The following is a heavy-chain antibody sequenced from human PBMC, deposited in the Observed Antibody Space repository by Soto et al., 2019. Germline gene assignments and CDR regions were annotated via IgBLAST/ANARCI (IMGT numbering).Heavy chain of an antibody. Sequence: QVQLVKSGAEVKKPGASVKVSCKASGYTFTSYGISWVRQAPGQGLEWMGWISAYNGNTNYAQKLQGRVTMTTDTSTSTAYMELRSLRSDDTAVYYCARVRQQLVQGGWFDPWGQGTLVTVSS. J-gene: IGHJ5*02. D-gene: IGHD6-13*01. V-gene: IGHV1-18*01. CDR2: ISAYNGNT. CDR1: GYTFTSYG. CDR3: ARVRQQLVQGGWFDP.